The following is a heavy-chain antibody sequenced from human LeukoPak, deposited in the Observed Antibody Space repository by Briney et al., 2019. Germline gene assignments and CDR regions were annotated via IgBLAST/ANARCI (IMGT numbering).Heavy chain of an antibody. J-gene: IGHJ4*02. CDR3: ARAPRIAVAGTWFEGL. V-gene: IGHV3-21*01. Sequence: PGGSLRLSCAASGFTFSSYSMNWVRQAPGKGLEWGSSISSSSSYIYYADSVKGRFTISRDNAKNSLYLQMNSLRAEDTAVYYCARAPRIAVAGTWFEGLWGQGNLVTVSS. CDR2: ISSSSSYI. CDR1: GFTFSSYS. D-gene: IGHD6-19*01.